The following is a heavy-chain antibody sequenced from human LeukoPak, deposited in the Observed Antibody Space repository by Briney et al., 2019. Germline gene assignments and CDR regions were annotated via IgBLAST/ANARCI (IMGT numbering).Heavy chain of an antibody. CDR3: ARIDYDFWSGYYRGGWFGP. CDR1: GGSFSGYY. D-gene: IGHD3-3*01. Sequence: SETLSLTCAVYGGSFSGYYWSWIRQPPGKGLEWIEEINHSGSTNYNPSLKSRVTISVDTSKNQFSLKLSSVTAADTAVYYCARIDYDFWSGYYRGGWFGPWGQGTLVTVSS. J-gene: IGHJ5*02. CDR2: INHSGST. V-gene: IGHV4-34*01.